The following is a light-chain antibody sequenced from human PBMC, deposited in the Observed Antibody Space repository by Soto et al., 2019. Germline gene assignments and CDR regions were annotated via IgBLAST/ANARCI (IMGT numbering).Light chain of an antibody. CDR2: AAS. CDR1: QSITTY. J-gene: IGKJ2*01. V-gene: IGKV1-39*01. Sequence: DIQMTQSPSSLSSSVGDRVTITCRASQSITTYFNWYQQKPGKAPTVLIYAASSLQSGVPSRFSGRGSGTDFSLSISSLQPDDSATYYCQQRYNPPYTFGKGTKLEIK. CDR3: QQRYNPPYT.